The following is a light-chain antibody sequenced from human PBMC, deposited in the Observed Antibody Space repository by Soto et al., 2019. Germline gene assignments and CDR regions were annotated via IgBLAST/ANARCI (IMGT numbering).Light chain of an antibody. J-gene: IGLJ3*02. CDR1: SSNIGAGYD. CDR3: QSFDTSLRGSV. CDR2: GNN. V-gene: IGLV1-40*01. Sequence: QSALTQPPSVSGAPGQRVTISCSGTSSNIGAGYDVHWYHQVPGTAPKLLIYGNNNRPSGVPDRFSGSRSGTSASLAITGLQAEDEADYYCQSFDTSLRGSVFGGGTKLTVL.